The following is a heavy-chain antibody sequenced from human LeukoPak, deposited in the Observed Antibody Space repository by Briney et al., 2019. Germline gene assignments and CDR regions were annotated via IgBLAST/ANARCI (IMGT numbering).Heavy chain of an antibody. CDR1: GFTFSSYA. CDR2: ISGSGSTT. V-gene: IGHV3-23*01. D-gene: IGHD3-9*01. CDR3: AKGRNVLRYPYGMDV. J-gene: IGHJ6*02. Sequence: GGSLRLSCATSGFTFSSYAMSWVRQAPGKGLEWVSAISGSGSTTYYADSVKGRFTISRDNSKNTRYVQMNSLRAEDTAVYYCAKGRNVLRYPYGMDVWGQGTTVTVSS.